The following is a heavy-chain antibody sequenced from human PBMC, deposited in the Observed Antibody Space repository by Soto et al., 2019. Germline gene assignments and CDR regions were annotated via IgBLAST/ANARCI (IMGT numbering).Heavy chain of an antibody. J-gene: IGHJ5*02. CDR1: GFTFSSYG. D-gene: IGHD1-1*01. V-gene: IGHV3-33*01. Sequence: GGSLRLSCAASGFTFSSYGMHWVRQAPGKGLEWVAVIWYDGSNKYYADSVKGRFTISRDNSKNTLYLQMNSLRAEDVALYYCARDLERRNWLDPWGQGTLVTVSS. CDR3: ARDLERRNWLDP. CDR2: IWYDGSNK.